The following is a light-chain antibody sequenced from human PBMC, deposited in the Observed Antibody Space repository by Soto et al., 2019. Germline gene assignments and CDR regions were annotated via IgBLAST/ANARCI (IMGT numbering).Light chain of an antibody. V-gene: IGKV3-20*01. CDR1: QSGFSTY. Sequence: EIVLTQSPGTLSLSPGERATLSCRASQSGFSTYLAWFQQKPGQAPRLLIYDASTGAAGVPDRFSGSGSATDFTLTISSLEPEDFAVYYCHQYGNSPWTLGQGTLVE. CDR2: DAS. CDR3: HQYGNSPWT. J-gene: IGKJ1*01.